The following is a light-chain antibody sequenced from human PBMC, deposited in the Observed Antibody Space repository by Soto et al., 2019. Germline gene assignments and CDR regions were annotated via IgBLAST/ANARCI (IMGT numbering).Light chain of an antibody. Sequence: EIVLTQSPGTLSLPPGERATLSCRASQSVSSSYLAWYQQKPGQAPRLLIYGASNRATGIPDRFSGSGSGTDFTLTISRLEPEDFAVYYCQQYGTSPRITFGQGTRLEIK. J-gene: IGKJ5*01. CDR1: QSVSSSY. V-gene: IGKV3-20*01. CDR3: QQYGTSPRIT. CDR2: GAS.